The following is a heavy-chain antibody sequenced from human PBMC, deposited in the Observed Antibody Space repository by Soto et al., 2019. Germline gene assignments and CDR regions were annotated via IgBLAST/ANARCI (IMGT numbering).Heavy chain of an antibody. Sequence: PSETLSLTCSVSGGSICSYYWDWIRQHPGKGLEWIGYIYYTVSANSESTLYNPSLKSRVTISVDTSKNQFSLKLSSVTAADTAVYYCAREMGRYYFDYWGQGTLVTVSS. CDR3: AREMGRYYFDY. CDR1: GGSICSYY. D-gene: IGHD2-8*01. CDR2: IYYTVSANSEST. V-gene: IGHV4-59*01. J-gene: IGHJ4*02.